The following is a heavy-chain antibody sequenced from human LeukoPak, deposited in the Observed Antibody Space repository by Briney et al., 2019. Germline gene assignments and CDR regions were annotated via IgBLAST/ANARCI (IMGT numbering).Heavy chain of an antibody. D-gene: IGHD1-14*01. CDR2: IKEDGSEK. J-gene: IGHJ4*02. Sequence: GGSLRLSCAASGFTFSSYWMSWVRQAPGKGLEWVANIKEDGSEKYYVESMKGRSTISRDNVKNSLYLQINSLRAEDTAVYYCARDSFETDIDYWGQGTLVTVSS. CDR1: GFTFSSYW. V-gene: IGHV3-7*01. CDR3: ARDSFETDIDY.